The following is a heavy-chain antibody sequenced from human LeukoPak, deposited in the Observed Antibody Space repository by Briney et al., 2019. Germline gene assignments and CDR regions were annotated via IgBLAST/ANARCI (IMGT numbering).Heavy chain of an antibody. D-gene: IGHD6-13*01. V-gene: IGHV3-30*02. Sequence: PGGSLRLSCAASGLTFRDFGMHWVRQAPGKGLEWVAFIRNDGSKDYYPDSVKGRFTTSRDNSRTTLYLQMHSLRIEDTAVYYCVKGGSSSHNWFDPWGQGILVTVSS. J-gene: IGHJ5*02. CDR1: GLTFRDFG. CDR2: IRNDGSKD. CDR3: VKGGSSSHNWFDP.